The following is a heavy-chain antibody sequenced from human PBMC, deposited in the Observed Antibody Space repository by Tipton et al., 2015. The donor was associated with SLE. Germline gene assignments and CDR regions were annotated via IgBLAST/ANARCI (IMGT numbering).Heavy chain of an antibody. Sequence: TLSLTCSVSGGSISGTSHSCGWIRHSPGKGLEWLGSIYYSGTTYYNPSLKSRVTISVDTSKNQISLKLRSVTAADTAVYYCAGTPWLVRFEYWGQGILVNVSP. D-gene: IGHD6-19*01. J-gene: IGHJ4*02. CDR3: AGTPWLVRFEY. V-gene: IGHV4-39*01. CDR1: GGSISGTSHS. CDR2: IYYSGTT.